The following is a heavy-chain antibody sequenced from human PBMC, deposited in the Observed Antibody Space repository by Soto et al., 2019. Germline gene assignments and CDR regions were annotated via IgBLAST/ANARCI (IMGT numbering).Heavy chain of an antibody. Sequence: GSLRLSCAASGFTFSSYAMSWVRQAPGKGLEWVSAISASGGSTYYADSVEGRFTISRDNSKNTLWLQMNSLRAEDTAVYYCAKIQGSLYYYYTMDVWGHGTTVTVSS. D-gene: IGHD1-26*01. CDR3: AKIQGSLYYYYTMDV. V-gene: IGHV3-23*01. CDR1: GFTFSSYA. J-gene: IGHJ6*02. CDR2: ISASGGST.